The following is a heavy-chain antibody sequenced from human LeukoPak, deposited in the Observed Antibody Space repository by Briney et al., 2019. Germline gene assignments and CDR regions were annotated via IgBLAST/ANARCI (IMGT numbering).Heavy chain of an antibody. CDR3: VKGDVVIAKNPGWFGA. Sequence: SETLSLTCSVSNGSITSDFWNWIRQPPRKGLEWIGYVHHSGVTNYNPSFNSRVTMSVDTSKHQSSLKMGSLTDADTAVYYCVKGDVVIAKNPGWFGAWGQGTLVIVSS. CDR1: NGSITSDF. J-gene: IGHJ5*02. CDR2: VHHSGVT. D-gene: IGHD2-21*01. V-gene: IGHV4-59*03.